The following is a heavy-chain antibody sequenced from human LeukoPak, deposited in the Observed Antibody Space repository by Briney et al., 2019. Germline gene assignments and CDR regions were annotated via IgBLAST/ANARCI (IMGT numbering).Heavy chain of an antibody. Sequence: GGSLRLSCAASGFTFSSYAMSWVRQAPGKGLEWVSVISGSGGSTYYADSVKGRFTISRDNSKNALYLQMNSLRAEDTAVYYCAKEGVGHSYGYYFDYWGQGTLVTVSS. CDR2: ISGSGGST. CDR1: GFTFSSYA. D-gene: IGHD3-16*02. J-gene: IGHJ4*02. CDR3: AKEGVGHSYGYYFDY. V-gene: IGHV3-23*01.